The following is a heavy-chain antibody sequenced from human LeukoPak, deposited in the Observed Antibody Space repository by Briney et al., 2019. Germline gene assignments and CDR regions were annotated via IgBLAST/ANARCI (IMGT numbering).Heavy chain of an antibody. D-gene: IGHD2-2*02. Sequence: GGSLRLSCAASGFTVSSNYMSWVRQAPGKGLEWVSVIYSGGSTYYADSVKGRFTISRDNSENTLYLQMNSLRAEDTAVYYCASIRYYYYGMDVWGQGTTVTVSS. CDR1: GFTVSSNY. J-gene: IGHJ6*02. CDR2: IYSGGST. V-gene: IGHV3-53*01. CDR3: ASIRYYYYGMDV.